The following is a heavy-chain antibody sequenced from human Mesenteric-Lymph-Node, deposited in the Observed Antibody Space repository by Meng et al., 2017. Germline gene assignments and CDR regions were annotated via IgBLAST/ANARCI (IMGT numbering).Heavy chain of an antibody. CDR3: ARVKGSSGSDAFDI. V-gene: IGHV1-2*06. Sequence: ASVKVSCKASGYTFTGYYMHWVRQAPGQGLEWMGRINPNSGSTNYAQNFQGRVTMTRDTSISTAYMELSSLRSDDTALYYCARVKGSSGSDAFDIWGQGTVVTVSS. CDR2: INPNSGST. CDR1: GYTFTGYY. J-gene: IGHJ3*02. D-gene: IGHD3-22*01.